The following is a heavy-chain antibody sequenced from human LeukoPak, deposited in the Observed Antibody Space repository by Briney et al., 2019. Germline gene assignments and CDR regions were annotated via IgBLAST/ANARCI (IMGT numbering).Heavy chain of an antibody. CDR3: VRGFDGYFGFDL. Sequence: GGSLRLSCAASGFTFSSYWMSWVRLAPGKGLEWVANINQDGSETFYVDSVKGRFTISRDNGKNSMFVQMDSLRAEDTAVYYCVRGFDGYFGFDLWGQGTMVTVSS. CDR1: GFTFSSYW. D-gene: IGHD5-24*01. J-gene: IGHJ3*01. V-gene: IGHV3-7*05. CDR2: INQDGSET.